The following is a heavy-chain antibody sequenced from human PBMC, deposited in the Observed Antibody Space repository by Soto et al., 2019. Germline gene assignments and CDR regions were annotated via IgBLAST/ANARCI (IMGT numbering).Heavy chain of an antibody. CDR3: ARDPGTYYDFWSGYQDAFDI. Sequence: GGSLRLSCAASGFTFSSYWMHWVRQAPGKGLVWVSRINSDGSSTSYADSVKGRFTISRDNAKNTLYLQMNSLRAEDTAVYYCARDPGTYYDFWSGYQDAFDIWGQGTMVTVSS. CDR1: GFTFSSYW. J-gene: IGHJ3*02. V-gene: IGHV3-74*01. D-gene: IGHD3-3*01. CDR2: INSDGSST.